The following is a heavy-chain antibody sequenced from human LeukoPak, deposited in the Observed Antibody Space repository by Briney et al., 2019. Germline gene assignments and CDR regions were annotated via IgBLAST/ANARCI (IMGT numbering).Heavy chain of an antibody. D-gene: IGHD2-2*01. J-gene: IGHJ5*02. CDR3: ARWGQYCSSTSCYGNWFDP. CDR2: ITGSGGST. CDR1: GFTFTSYG. Sequence: GGSLRVSCAASGFTFTSYGMSWVRQAPGKGLEWVSTITGSGGSTYYADSVKGRFTISRDNAKNSLYLQMNSLRAEDTAVYYCARWGQYCSSTSCYGNWFDPWGQGTLVTVSS. V-gene: IGHV3-23*01.